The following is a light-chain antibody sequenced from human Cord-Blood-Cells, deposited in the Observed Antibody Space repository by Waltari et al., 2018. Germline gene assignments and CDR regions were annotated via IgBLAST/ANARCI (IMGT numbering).Light chain of an antibody. CDR3: QQYDNLSLT. V-gene: IGKV1-33*01. CDR1: QDISNY. Sequence: DLQMTQSPFSLSASVGDRVTITCQASQDISNYFHWYQQKPGKAPKLPIYDASNLDTGVPSRFSGSGSGTDFTFTISSLQPEDIATYYCQQYDNLSLTFGGGTKVEIK. CDR2: DAS. J-gene: IGKJ4*01.